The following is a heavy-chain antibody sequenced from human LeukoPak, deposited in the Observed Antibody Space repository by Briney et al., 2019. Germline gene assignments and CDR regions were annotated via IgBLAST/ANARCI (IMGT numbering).Heavy chain of an antibody. CDR1: GYTFTGPY. V-gene: IGHV1-2*02. J-gene: IGHJ6*02. D-gene: IGHD3-22*01. Sequence: ASVKVSCKASGYTFTGPYMHWVRQAPGQGLEWMGWINPNSGGTNYAQKFQGRVTMTRDTSISTTYMELSRLRSDDTAMYYCARDYYDSSGGALDIWGQGTTVAVSS. CDR3: ARDYYDSSGGALDI. CDR2: INPNSGGT.